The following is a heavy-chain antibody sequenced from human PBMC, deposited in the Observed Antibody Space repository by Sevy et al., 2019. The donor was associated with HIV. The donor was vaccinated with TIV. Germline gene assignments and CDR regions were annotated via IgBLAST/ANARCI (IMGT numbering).Heavy chain of an antibody. J-gene: IGHJ4*02. CDR2: IYYSGST. D-gene: IGHD5-12*01. CDR1: GGSISSYY. Sequence: SETLSLTCTVSGGSISSYYWSWIRQPPGKGLEWIGYIYYSGSTNYNPSLKSRVTISVDTSKNQFSLKLSSVTAADTAVYYCARDGDGYNIRFDYWGQGTLVTVSS. V-gene: IGHV4-59*13. CDR3: ARDGDGYNIRFDY.